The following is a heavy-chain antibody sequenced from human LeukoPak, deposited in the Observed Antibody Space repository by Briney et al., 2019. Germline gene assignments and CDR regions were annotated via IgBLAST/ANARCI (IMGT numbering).Heavy chain of an antibody. D-gene: IGHD4-17*01. Sequence: GGSLRLSCSASGFTFSAYAMHWVRQAPGKGLESVSAISSDGGATYYADSVKGRFTISRDNSKNTLYLQMSSLRAEDTAVYYCAREHYGDLYFDYWGQGTLVTVSS. CDR2: ISSDGGAT. V-gene: IGHV3-64D*06. J-gene: IGHJ4*02. CDR1: GFTFSAYA. CDR3: AREHYGDLYFDY.